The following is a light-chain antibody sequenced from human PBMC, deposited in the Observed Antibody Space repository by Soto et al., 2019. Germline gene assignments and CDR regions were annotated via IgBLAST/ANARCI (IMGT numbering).Light chain of an antibody. Sequence: DIQMTQSPSSLAASVGDRVTITCRASQGISNFLAWYQHKPGKVPKLLIYAASTLQSGVPSRFSGSGSGTDFTLTITSLQPEDLATYYCQKYKSAPSLTFGGGTMVEIK. CDR2: AAS. CDR1: QGISNF. V-gene: IGKV1-27*01. J-gene: IGKJ4*01. CDR3: QKYKSAPSLT.